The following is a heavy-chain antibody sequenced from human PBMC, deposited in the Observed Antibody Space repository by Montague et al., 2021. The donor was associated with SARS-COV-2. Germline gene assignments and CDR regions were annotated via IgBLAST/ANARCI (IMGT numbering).Heavy chain of an antibody. CDR2: VFWDDDQ. D-gene: IGHD1-1*01. Sequence: PALVKPTQTLTLTCSFSGFSLTTNGVGVAWIRQRPGKALEWLALVFWDDDQRYSPSLNKRLTITKDNSKNHVVLTMSNMDPVDTATYFCAQRPPYDRADSFPHWGQGTLVTVSS. CDR1: GFSLTTNGVG. J-gene: IGHJ1*01. CDR3: AQRPPYDRADSFPH. V-gene: IGHV2-5*02.